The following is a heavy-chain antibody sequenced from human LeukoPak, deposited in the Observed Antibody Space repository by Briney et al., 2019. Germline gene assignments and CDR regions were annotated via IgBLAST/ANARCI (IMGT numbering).Heavy chain of an antibody. CDR3: ARLPFNYYDIGPWVY. V-gene: IGHV4-31*03. D-gene: IGHD3-22*01. CDR1: GGSASSGGYY. CDR2: IYYSGST. Sequence: TLSPTCTVSGGSASSGGYYWSWIRQHPGKGLEWIGNIYYSGSTYYNSSLKSRVTISVDTSKNQFSLKLSSVTAADTAVYYCARLPFNYYDIGPWVYWCQGTLVTVSS. J-gene: IGHJ4*02.